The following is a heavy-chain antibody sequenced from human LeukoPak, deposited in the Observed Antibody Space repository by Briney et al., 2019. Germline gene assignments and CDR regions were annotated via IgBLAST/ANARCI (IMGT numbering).Heavy chain of an antibody. V-gene: IGHV4-39*02. J-gene: IGHJ4*02. CDR2: IYYSGST. CDR1: GGSISSGDYY. D-gene: IGHD1-26*01. CDR3: ARRVWAENFDY. Sequence: SQTLSLTCTVSGGSISSGDYYWSWIRQPPGKGLEWIGSIYYSGSTYYNPSLKSRVTISIDTSKNHFSLKLSSVTAADTAVYYCARRVWAENFDYWGLGALVTVSS.